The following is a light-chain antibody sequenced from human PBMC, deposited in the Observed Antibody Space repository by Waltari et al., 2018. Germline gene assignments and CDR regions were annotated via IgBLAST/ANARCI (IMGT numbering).Light chain of an antibody. CDR2: YNSDSDN. J-gene: IGLJ3*02. V-gene: IGLV5-45*03. CDR3: MIWHSSAWV. Sequence: QAVLTQPSSLSASPGVSASLTCTLRSGINVGSYILYWYQQKPGSPPQYLLKYNSDSDNQQGSGVPSRFSGSKDASANAGILLISGLQSEDEADYYCMIWHSSAWVFGGGTKLTVL. CDR1: SGINVGSYI.